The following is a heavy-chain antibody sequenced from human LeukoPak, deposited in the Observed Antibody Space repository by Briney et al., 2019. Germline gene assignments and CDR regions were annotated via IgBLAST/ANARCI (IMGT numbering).Heavy chain of an antibody. V-gene: IGHV4-59*01. J-gene: IGHJ4*02. CDR2: IYYTGST. CDR3: AKGSGWLLPQYFDF. Sequence: PSETLSLTCTVSGGSISTYYWSWIRQPPGKGLEWIGYIYYTGSTSYNPSLKSRVTMSLDASKNRFSLELNSVTPADTAVYYCAKGSGWLLPQYFDFWGQGTLVTVSS. D-gene: IGHD2-21*01. CDR1: GGSISTYY.